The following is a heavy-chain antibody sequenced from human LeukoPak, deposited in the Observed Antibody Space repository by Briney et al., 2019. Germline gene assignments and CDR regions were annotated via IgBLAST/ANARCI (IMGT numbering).Heavy chain of an antibody. CDR1: GFTFSSYS. CDR2: ISSSSSYI. J-gene: IGHJ4*02. CDR3: AREAKQWLDDKYYFDY. V-gene: IGHV3-21*01. D-gene: IGHD6-19*01. Sequence: GGSLRLSCAASGFTFSSYSMNWVRQAPGKGLEWVSSISSSSSYIYYADSVKGRFTISRDNAKNSLYQQMNSLRAEDTAVYYCAREAKQWLDDKYYFDYWGQGTLVTVSS.